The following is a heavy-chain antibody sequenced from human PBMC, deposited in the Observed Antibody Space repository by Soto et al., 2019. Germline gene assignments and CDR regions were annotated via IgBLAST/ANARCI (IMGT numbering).Heavy chain of an antibody. D-gene: IGHD1-1*01. CDR1: GYSFSNYY. Sequence: QVQLVQSGAEVKKPEASVKVSCKASGYSFSNYYIHWWRQAPGQGLEWMGLINPSGGGTTYSQTFQGGVTLTSDTSTSTVYMELSSLRAEDTAVYYCARGPNTGAFGIGGQGTMVTVSS. J-gene: IGHJ3*02. CDR3: ARGPNTGAFGI. V-gene: IGHV1-46*01. CDR2: INPSGGGT.